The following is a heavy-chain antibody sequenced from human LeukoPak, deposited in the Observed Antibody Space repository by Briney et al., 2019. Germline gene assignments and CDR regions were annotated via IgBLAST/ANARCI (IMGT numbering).Heavy chain of an antibody. Sequence: PSETLSLTCTVSGGSISSSSYYWGWIRQPPGKGLEWIGSIFYSGSTYYNPSLKSRVTISVDTSKNQFSLKLTSVTAADTAVYYCAREPRYCGGGNCYRGGYIDVWGKGTTVTVSS. J-gene: IGHJ6*03. V-gene: IGHV4-39*07. CDR2: IFYSGST. CDR3: AREPRYCGGGNCYRGGYIDV. D-gene: IGHD2-15*01. CDR1: GGSISSSSYY.